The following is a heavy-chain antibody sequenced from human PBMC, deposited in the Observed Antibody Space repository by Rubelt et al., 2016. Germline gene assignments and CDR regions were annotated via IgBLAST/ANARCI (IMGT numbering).Heavy chain of an antibody. CDR1: TFTDYY. Sequence: TFTDYYIQWVRQAPGQGLEWMGRINPNSGGTNYAQKCQGRVTITRDTSASTAYMELSSLRSEDTAVYYCARDHDFWSGPIMDVWGQGTTVTVSS. J-gene: IGHJ6*02. CDR2: INPNSGGT. V-gene: IGHV1-2*06. CDR3: ARDHDFWSGPIMDV. D-gene: IGHD3-3*01.